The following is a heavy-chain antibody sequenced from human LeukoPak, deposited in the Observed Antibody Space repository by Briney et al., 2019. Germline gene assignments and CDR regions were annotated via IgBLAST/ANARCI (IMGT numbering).Heavy chain of an antibody. CDR3: ARGSRGSGWTAFDY. D-gene: IGHD6-19*01. CDR1: GGSISSYY. V-gene: IGHV4-4*07. Sequence: SEALSLTCTVSGGSISSYYLNWIRQPAGKGLEWIGRIYSTGSTNYNPSLKSRVTMSVDTSRNQFSVKLDSVTAADTAVYYCARGSRGSGWTAFDYWGQGTLVTVSS. J-gene: IGHJ4*02. CDR2: IYSTGST.